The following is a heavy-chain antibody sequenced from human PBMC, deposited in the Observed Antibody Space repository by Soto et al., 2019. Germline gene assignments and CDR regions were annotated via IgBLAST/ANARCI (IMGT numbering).Heavy chain of an antibody. D-gene: IGHD3-16*01. CDR3: ARQGDMAATPADAFDI. CDR1: GYTFTSYY. CDR2: INPSGGST. J-gene: IGHJ3*02. V-gene: IGHV1-46*01. Sequence: ASVKVSCKASGYTFTSYYMHWVRQAPGQGLEWMGIINPSGGSTSYAQKFQGRVTMTRDTSTSTVYMELSSLRSEDTAVYYCARQGDMAATPADAFDIWGQGTMVTVSS.